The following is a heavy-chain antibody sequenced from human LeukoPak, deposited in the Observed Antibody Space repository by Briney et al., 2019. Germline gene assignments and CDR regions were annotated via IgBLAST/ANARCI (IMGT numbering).Heavy chain of an antibody. D-gene: IGHD5-18*01. CDR3: ARGAYSYGLNWFDP. CDR1: GGSISSGGSF. CDR2: IYHSGST. J-gene: IGHJ5*02. V-gene: IGHV4-39*07. Sequence: PSETLSLTCSVSGGSISSGGSFWGWIRQPPGKGLEWIGSIYHSGSTYYNPSLKSRVTISVDTSKNQFSLKLSSVTAADTAVYYCARGAYSYGLNWFDPWGQGTLVTVSS.